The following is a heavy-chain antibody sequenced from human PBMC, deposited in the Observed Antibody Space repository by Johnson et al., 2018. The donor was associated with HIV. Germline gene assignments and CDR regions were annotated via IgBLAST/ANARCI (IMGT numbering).Heavy chain of an antibody. J-gene: IGHJ3*02. V-gene: IGHV3-20*04. CDR1: GFTFDDYG. CDR2: INWNGVST. Sequence: VQLVESGGGLVKPGGSLRLSCAAAGFTFDDYGMSWVRQAPGKGLEWVSGINWNGVSTAYADSVKGRCTISRDNGKNSLYLQMNSLRGEDTALYYCARRDSGSLSFDIWGQGTMVTVSS. CDR3: ARRDSGSLSFDI. D-gene: IGHD1-26*01.